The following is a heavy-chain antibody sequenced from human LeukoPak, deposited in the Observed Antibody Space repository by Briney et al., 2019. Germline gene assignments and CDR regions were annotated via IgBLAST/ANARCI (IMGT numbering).Heavy chain of an antibody. CDR3: ARDRIAAAGLYFDY. Sequence: SETLSLTCTVSGGSISSSSYYWGWIRQPPGKGLEWTGRIYTSGSTNYNPSLKSRVTMSVDTSKNQFSLKLSSVTAADTAVYYCARDRIAAAGLYFDYWGQGTLVTVSS. J-gene: IGHJ4*02. CDR1: GGSISSSSYY. CDR2: IYTSGST. V-gene: IGHV4-39*07. D-gene: IGHD6-13*01.